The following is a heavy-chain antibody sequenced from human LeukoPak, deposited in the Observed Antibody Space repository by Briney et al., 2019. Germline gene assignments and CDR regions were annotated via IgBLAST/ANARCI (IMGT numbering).Heavy chain of an antibody. CDR3: SRDRSGPGEFDS. D-gene: IGHD6-19*01. Sequence: SSETLSLTCTVSGGSISSSSYYWGWIRQTPGKGLQWIASIYRTGETYYNPSLQSRVTISVDTSKNLFSMRMLSVTAADTAIYYCSRDRSGPGEFDSWGQGILVTVSS. CDR2: IYRTGET. CDR1: GGSISSSSYY. V-gene: IGHV4-39*02. J-gene: IGHJ5*01.